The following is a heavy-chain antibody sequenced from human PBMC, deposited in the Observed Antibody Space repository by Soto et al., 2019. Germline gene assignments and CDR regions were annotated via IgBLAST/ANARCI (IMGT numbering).Heavy chain of an antibody. D-gene: IGHD3-10*01. CDR3: ASGWFGEFVYQFDY. Sequence: ALVKVSCKASGYTITSYGITWVRQAPGQGLEWMGWISAYNGNTNYAQKFQGRVTMTTDTSTSTAYMELRSLGSDDTAVYYCASGWFGEFVYQFDYWGQGTLVTVSS. CDR2: ISAYNGNT. CDR1: GYTITSYG. V-gene: IGHV1-18*01. J-gene: IGHJ4*02.